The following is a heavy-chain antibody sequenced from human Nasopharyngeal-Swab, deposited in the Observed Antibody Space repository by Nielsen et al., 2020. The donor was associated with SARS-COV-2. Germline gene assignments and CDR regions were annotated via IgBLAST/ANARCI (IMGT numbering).Heavy chain of an antibody. CDR3: ARDIDSSGYSGYWYFDL. J-gene: IGHJ2*01. D-gene: IGHD3-22*01. Sequence: GGSLRLSCAASGFTFSSYSMNWVRQAPGKGLEWVSSISSSSSYIYYGDSVKGRFTISRDNAKNSLYLHMNSLRAEDTAVYYCARDIDSSGYSGYWYFDLWGRGTLVTVSS. CDR2: ISSSSSYI. CDR1: GFTFSSYS. V-gene: IGHV3-21*01.